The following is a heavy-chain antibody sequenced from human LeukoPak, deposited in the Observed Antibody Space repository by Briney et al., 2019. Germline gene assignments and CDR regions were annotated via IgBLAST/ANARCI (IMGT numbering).Heavy chain of an antibody. Sequence: GGSPRLSCAASGFTFSDYYMSWIRQAPGRGLGWGSYISSSGSTIYYADSVKGRFTISRGNAKNSLSLQMNRLRPEDTRVYFCARDVLRRGWFDPRGQGTLVTVSS. J-gene: IGHJ5*02. CDR1: GFTFSDYY. D-gene: IGHD2-8*01. CDR3: ARDVLRRGWFDP. V-gene: IGHV3-11*04. CDR2: ISSSGSTI.